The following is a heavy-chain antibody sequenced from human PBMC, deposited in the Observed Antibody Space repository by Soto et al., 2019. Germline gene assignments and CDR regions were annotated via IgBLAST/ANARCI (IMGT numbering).Heavy chain of an antibody. J-gene: IGHJ6*02. D-gene: IGHD5-12*01. V-gene: IGHV3-33*01. CDR1: GFTFSSYG. CDR3: ARGLGYSGYRFYGMDV. Sequence: QVQLVESGGGVVQPGRSLRLSCAASGFTFSSYGMHWVRQAPGKGLEWVAVIWYDGSNKYYADSVKGRFTISRDNSKNTLYLQMNRLRAEDTAVYYCARGLGYSGYRFYGMDVWGQGTTVTVSS. CDR2: IWYDGSNK.